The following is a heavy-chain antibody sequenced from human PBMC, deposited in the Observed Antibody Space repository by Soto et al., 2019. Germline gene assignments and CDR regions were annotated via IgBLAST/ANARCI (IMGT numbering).Heavy chain of an antibody. J-gene: IGHJ5*02. Sequence: GXSLRLSCAASGFTFSHYAMHWLRQAPCKGLEWLALISYDGNIEYYADSVRGRFTISRDNSKNTLYLQVNSLRADDTAVYFCAKERTGYYISSWGQGAQVTVSS. D-gene: IGHD3-9*01. CDR3: AKERTGYYISS. V-gene: IGHV3-30-3*01. CDR1: GFTFSHYA. CDR2: ISYDGNIE.